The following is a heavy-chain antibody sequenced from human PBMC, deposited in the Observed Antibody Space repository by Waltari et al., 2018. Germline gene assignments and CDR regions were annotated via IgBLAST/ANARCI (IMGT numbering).Heavy chain of an antibody. D-gene: IGHD3-10*01. J-gene: IGHJ6*03. V-gene: IGHV4-30-2*01. Sequence: QLQLQESGSGLVKPSQPLSLTCAVSGGPISSGGYSWSWIRQRPGKGLECIGYIYHSGGTYYNPSLQSRVTISVDRSKNQVSLKLSSVTAADTAVYYCAREVRGVIFDCYYMDVWGKGTTVTVSS. CDR1: GGPISSGGYS. CDR2: IYHSGGT. CDR3: AREVRGVIFDCYYMDV.